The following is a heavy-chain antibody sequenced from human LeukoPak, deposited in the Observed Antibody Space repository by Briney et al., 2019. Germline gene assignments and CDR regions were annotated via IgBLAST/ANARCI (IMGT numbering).Heavy chain of an antibody. CDR3: AREGGDYGLPDY. CDR1: GCSISSYY. D-gene: IGHD4-17*01. J-gene: IGHJ4*02. CDR2: IYTSGST. Sequence: SETLSLTCTVSGCSISSYYWSWVRQPPGKGLEWIGRIYTSGSTNYNPSLKSRVTMSVDTSKNQFSLKLSSVTAADTAVYYCAREGGDYGLPDYWGQGTLVTVSS. V-gene: IGHV4-4*07.